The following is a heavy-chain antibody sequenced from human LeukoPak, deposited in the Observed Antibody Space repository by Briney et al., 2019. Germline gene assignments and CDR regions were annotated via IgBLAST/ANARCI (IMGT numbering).Heavy chain of an antibody. J-gene: IGHJ4*02. D-gene: IGHD3-3*01. Sequence: GGSLRLSCAASGFAFCRYAMTWVRQTPGKGLEWVSTISDSGATTYYADSVKGRFTVSRDNSKNTLSLQMNSLRAEDTALYYCAKADFWSPDLSNGRLAFDSWGQGTLVTVYS. CDR2: ISDSGATT. CDR1: GFAFCRYA. V-gene: IGHV3-23*01. CDR3: AKADFWSPDLSNGRLAFDS.